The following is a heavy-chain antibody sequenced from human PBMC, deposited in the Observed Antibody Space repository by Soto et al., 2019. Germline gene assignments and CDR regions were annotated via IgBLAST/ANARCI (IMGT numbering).Heavy chain of an antibody. J-gene: IGHJ6*02. Sequence: SLRLSCAASGFTFSNAWMSWVRQAPGKGLEWVGRIKSKTDGGTTDYAAPVKGRFTISRDDSKNTLYLQMNSLKTEDTAVYYCTTAGGYYYYYYGMDVWGQGTTVTVSS. CDR2: IKSKTDGGTT. CDR1: GFTFSNAW. CDR3: TTAGGYYYYYYGMDV. V-gene: IGHV3-15*01. D-gene: IGHD6-25*01.